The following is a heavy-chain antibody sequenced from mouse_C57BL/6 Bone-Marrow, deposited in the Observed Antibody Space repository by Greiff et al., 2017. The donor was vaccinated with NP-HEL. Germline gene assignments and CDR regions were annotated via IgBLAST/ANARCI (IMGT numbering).Heavy chain of an antibody. CDR2: IDPEDGDT. V-gene: IGHV14-1*01. D-gene: IGHD1-1*01. CDR1: GFNIKDYY. J-gene: IGHJ1*03. Sequence: VQLQQSGAELVRPGASVKLSCTASGFNIKDYYMHWVKQRPEQGLEWIGRIDPEDGDTEYAPKFQGKATMTADTSSNTAYRQPHRLTSEDTAVYYCTTPVVATDWYFDVWGTGTPVTVSS. CDR3: TTPVVATDWYFDV.